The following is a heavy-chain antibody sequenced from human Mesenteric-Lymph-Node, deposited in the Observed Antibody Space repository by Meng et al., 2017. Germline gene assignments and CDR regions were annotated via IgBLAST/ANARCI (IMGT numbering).Heavy chain of an antibody. CDR2: INPSGGST. Sequence: ASVKVSCKASGYTFTSYYMHWVRQAPGQGLEWMGIINPSGGSTSYAQKFQGRVTMTRDTSTSTVYMELSSLRSEDTAVYYCAREGGSVTTGGKGLNYYYYGMDVWGQGTTVTVSS. V-gene: IGHV1-46*01. CDR1: GYTFTSYY. J-gene: IGHJ6*02. D-gene: IGHD4-17*01. CDR3: AREGGSVTTGGKGLNYYYYGMDV.